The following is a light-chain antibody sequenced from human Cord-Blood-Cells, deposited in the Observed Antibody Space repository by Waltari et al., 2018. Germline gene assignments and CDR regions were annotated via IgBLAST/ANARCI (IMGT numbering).Light chain of an antibody. Sequence: DIVMTQTPLSLSATPGQPASISCTFSQSLLPSDGNTYLYWYLQKPGQPPQLLIYEGSNRFSGVPDRISGSGSVTEFTLKISRVEAEDVGVYYCMQSIQLPHTFGQGTKLEIK. V-gene: IGKV2D-29*01. CDR3: MQSIQLPHT. J-gene: IGKJ2*01. CDR1: QSLLPSDGNTY. CDR2: EGS.